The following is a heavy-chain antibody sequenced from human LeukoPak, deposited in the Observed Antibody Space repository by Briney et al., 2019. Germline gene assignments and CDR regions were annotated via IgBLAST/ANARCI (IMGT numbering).Heavy chain of an antibody. CDR3: ARDFGAHKFDY. V-gene: IGHV3-23*01. D-gene: IGHD3-10*01. CDR2: IGSST. J-gene: IGHJ4*02. CDR1: GFTFSSYA. Sequence: PGGSLRLSCAASGFTFSSYAMSWVRQAPGKGLEWVSAIGSSTYYAGSVKGRSTISRDISKNTLYLQMNTLRVEDTAVYYCARDFGAHKFDYWGRGTLVTVSA.